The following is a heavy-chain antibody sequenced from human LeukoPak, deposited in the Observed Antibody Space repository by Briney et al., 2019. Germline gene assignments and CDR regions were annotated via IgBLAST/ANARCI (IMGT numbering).Heavy chain of an antibody. V-gene: IGHV3-15*01. Sequence: PGGSLRLSCATSGFTFSGAWLSWVRQVPGKWLEWIGRIKSDGATDYAAPVRGRFTISRDVSRATLYLEMNSLKTDDTAIYYCTTVTHFYLGGQGTLVTVSS. CDR3: TTVTHFYL. CDR2: IKSDGAT. D-gene: IGHD2-15*01. J-gene: IGHJ4*02. CDR1: GFTFSGAW.